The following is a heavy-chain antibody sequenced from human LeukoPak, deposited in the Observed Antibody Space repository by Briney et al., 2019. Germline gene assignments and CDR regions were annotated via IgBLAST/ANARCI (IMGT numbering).Heavy chain of an antibody. CDR3: ARVCSGGSCYSSDMDV. CDR2: IIPIFGTA. J-gene: IGHJ6*02. D-gene: IGHD2-15*01. V-gene: IGHV1-69*01. Sequence: SVKVSCKASGGTFSSYAISWVRQAPGQGLEWMGGIIPIFGTANYAQKFQGRVTITADESTSTAYMELSSLRSEDTAVYYCARVCSGGSCYSSDMDVWGQGTTVTVSS. CDR1: GGTFSSYA.